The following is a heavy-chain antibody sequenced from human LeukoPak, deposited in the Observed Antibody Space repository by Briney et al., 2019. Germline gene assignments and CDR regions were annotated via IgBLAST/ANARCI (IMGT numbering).Heavy chain of an antibody. CDR3: AKDYYDSSGGGH. Sequence: PGGSLRLSCAASGFTFSSYGMHWVRQAPGKGPEWVAVISYDGSNKYYADSVKGRFTISRDNSKNTLYLQMNSLRAEDTAVYYCAKDYYDSSGGGHWGQGTLVTASS. D-gene: IGHD3-22*01. CDR2: ISYDGSNK. V-gene: IGHV3-30*18. J-gene: IGHJ4*02. CDR1: GFTFSSYG.